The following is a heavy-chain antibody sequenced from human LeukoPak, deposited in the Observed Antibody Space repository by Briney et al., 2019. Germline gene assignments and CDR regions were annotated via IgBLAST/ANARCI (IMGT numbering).Heavy chain of an antibody. Sequence: GASVRVSCKASGGTFSSYAISWVRQAPGQGLEWMGGIIPIFGTANYAQKFQGRVTITADESTSTAYMELSSLRSEDTAVYYCARALGYYYDSSGYYPFDYWGQGTLVTVSS. J-gene: IGHJ4*02. CDR1: GGTFSSYA. CDR2: IIPIFGTA. CDR3: ARALGYYYDSSGYYPFDY. V-gene: IGHV1-69*01. D-gene: IGHD3-22*01.